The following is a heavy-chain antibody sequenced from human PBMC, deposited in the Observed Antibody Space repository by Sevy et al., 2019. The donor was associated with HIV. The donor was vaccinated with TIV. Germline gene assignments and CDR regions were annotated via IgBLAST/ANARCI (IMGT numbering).Heavy chain of an antibody. CDR3: ARAEMATKGPPVFD. D-gene: IGHD5-12*01. J-gene: IGHJ4*02. CDR1: GFTFSSYA. V-gene: IGHV3-30-3*01. Sequence: GGSLRLSCAASGFTFSSYAMHWVRQAPGKGLEWVAVISYDGSNKYYADSVKGRFTISRDNSKNTLYLKMNSLRAEETDVYYCARAEMATKGPPVFDWGQGTLVTVSS. CDR2: ISYDGSNK.